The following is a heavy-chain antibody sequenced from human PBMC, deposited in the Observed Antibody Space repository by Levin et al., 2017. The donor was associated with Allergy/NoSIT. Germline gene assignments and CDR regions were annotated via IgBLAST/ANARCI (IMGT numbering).Heavy chain of an antibody. D-gene: IGHD3-9*01. J-gene: IGHJ4*02. CDR1: GYNFATQW. Sequence: KVSCQASGYNFATQWIGWVRHVPGKGLEWMGIVYPDDSDTRYSPSFQGQVTFSVDKSINTAYLQWNTLRTSDTAIYYCARRLAGGRVWGSFDFWGQGTLVGVSS. V-gene: IGHV5-51*01. CDR3: ARRLAGGRVWGSFDF. CDR2: VYPDDSDT.